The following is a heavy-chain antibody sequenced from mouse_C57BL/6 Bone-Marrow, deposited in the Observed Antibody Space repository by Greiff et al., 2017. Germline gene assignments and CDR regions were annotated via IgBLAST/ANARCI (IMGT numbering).Heavy chain of an antibody. CDR2: IRSKSNNYAT. V-gene: IGHV10-1*01. CDR3: VRGWFAD. J-gene: IGHJ3*01. CDR1: GFSFNPYA. Sequence: VQLQQSGGGLVQPKGSLKLSCAASGFSFNPYAMNWVRQAPGKGLEWVARIRSKSNNYATYYADSVKDRFTISRDDSESMLYLQMNNLKTEDTAMYYCVRGWFADWGQGTLVTVSA.